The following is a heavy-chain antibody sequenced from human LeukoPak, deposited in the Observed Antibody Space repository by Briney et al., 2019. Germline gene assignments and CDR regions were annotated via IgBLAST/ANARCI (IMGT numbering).Heavy chain of an antibody. CDR2: ISTTGSYV. D-gene: IGHD4-17*01. J-gene: IGHJ4*02. CDR1: GFTFSSFT. Sequence: PGGSLRLSCAASGFTFSSFTLNWVRQAPGKGLEWVSSISTTGSYVYYGDSVKGRFTISRDNAKNSLYLEVNGLRAEDTAVYYCARDYYGDYYFDYWGQGTLVTVSS. V-gene: IGHV3-21*01. CDR3: ARDYYGDYYFDY.